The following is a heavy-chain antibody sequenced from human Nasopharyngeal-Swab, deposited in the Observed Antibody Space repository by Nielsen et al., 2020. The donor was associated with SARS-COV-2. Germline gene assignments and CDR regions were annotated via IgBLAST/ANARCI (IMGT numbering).Heavy chain of an antibody. V-gene: IGHV1-18*01. J-gene: IGHJ6*02. Sequence: ASVKASCKASGYTFTSYGISWVRQAPGQGLEWMGWISAYNGYTNDAQKLQGRVTMTTDTSTSTAYMELRSLRSDDTAVYYCARASHRVGSYYDFWSGYYRDYYYYGMDVWGQGTTVTVSS. CDR2: ISAYNGYT. D-gene: IGHD3-3*01. CDR1: GYTFTSYG. CDR3: ARASHRVGSYYDFWSGYYRDYYYYGMDV.